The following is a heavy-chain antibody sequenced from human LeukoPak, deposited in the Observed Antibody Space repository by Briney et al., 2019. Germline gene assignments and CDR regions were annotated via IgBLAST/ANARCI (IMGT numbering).Heavy chain of an antibody. J-gene: IGHJ5*02. D-gene: IGHD2-15*01. V-gene: IGHV1-18*01. CDR2: ISAYNGNT. CDR3: ARAVVVNWFDP. Sequence: ASVKVSCKASGYSFTSYGISWVRQAPGQGLEWMGWISAYNGNTNYAQELQGRVTMTTDTSTSTAYMELRSLRSDDTAVYYCARAVVVNWFDPWGQGTLVTVSS. CDR1: GYSFTSYG.